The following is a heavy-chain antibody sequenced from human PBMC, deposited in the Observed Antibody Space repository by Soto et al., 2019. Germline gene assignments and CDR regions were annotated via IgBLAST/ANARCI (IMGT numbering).Heavy chain of an antibody. CDR1: GFTFSSFH. CDR2: ITRGSNNI. J-gene: IGHJ4*02. V-gene: IGHV3-48*01. Sequence: LRLSCAASGFTFSSFHMNWVRQAPGRGLEWVAYITRGSNNIYYVDSVKGRFTISRDSAQNSLYLQMNGLRAEDTAVYFCTRVLGSYDTSDFWGQGTLVTVSS. CDR3: TRVLGSYDTSDF. D-gene: IGHD6-19*01.